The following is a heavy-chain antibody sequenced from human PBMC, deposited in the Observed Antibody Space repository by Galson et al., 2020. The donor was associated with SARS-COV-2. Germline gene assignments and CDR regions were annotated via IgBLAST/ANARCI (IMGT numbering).Heavy chain of an antibody. CDR1: GFTFSSYA. CDR2: ISYDGSNK. Sequence: GGSLRLSCAASGFTFSSYAMHWVRQAPGKGLEWVAVISYDGSNKYYADSVKGRFTISRDNSKNTLYLQMNSLRAEDTAVYYCARDLLSYYYYMDVGGKGTKVTISS. D-gene: IGHD2-15*01. J-gene: IGHJ6*03. CDR3: ARDLLSYYYYMDV. V-gene: IGHV3-30*04.